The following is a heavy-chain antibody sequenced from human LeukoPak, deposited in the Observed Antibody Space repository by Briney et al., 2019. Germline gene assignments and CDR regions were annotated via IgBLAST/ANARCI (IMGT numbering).Heavy chain of an antibody. V-gene: IGHV3-30*18. CDR1: GFTFSSNV. D-gene: IGHD2-2*01. Sequence: GGSLRLSCAAYGFTFSSNVMHWDRQAPGKGLEWVAFISYDGSTKYYADSVRGRFTISRDNSKNTLYLQMNSLRAEDTTVYYCAKDLSTKWSLDYWGQGPLVTVSS. J-gene: IGHJ4*02. CDR3: AKDLSTKWSLDY. CDR2: ISYDGSTK.